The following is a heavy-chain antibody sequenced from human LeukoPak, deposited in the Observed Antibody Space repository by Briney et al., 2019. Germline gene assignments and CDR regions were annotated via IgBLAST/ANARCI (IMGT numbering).Heavy chain of an antibody. CDR1: GFTFSSYA. J-gene: IGHJ4*02. D-gene: IGHD5-24*01. CDR2: ISGSGGST. Sequence: PGGSLRLSCAASGFTFSSYAMSWVRQAPGKGLEWVSAISGSGGSTYYADSVKGRFTISRDNSKNSLYLQMDSLRADDTALYYCASSLLATMGPLFYWGLGALVTVSS. V-gene: IGHV3-23*01. CDR3: ASSLLATMGPLFY.